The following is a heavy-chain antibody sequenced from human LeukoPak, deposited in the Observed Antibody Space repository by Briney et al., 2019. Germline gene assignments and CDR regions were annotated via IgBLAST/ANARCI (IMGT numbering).Heavy chain of an antibody. CDR2: IRTGGGEE. CDR1: GLPTSNYW. V-gene: IGHV3-7*04. CDR3: ARLLGMVTTFDM. Sequence: GGSLRLPCAASGLPTSNYWMSCVRQAPGKGREGGDSIRTGGGEEHFVDSVMGRFTISRDNAKNSMYLQMNSLRAEDTAVYYCARLLGMVTTFDMWGQGTMVTVSS. D-gene: IGHD5-24*01. J-gene: IGHJ3*02.